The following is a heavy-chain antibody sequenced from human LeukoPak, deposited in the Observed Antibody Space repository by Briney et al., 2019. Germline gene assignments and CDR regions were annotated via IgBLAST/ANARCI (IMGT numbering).Heavy chain of an antibody. CDR2: INHSGST. CDR3: ARGLGDSSGYYYRFDY. J-gene: IGHJ4*02. D-gene: IGHD3-22*01. CDR1: GGSFSGYY. Sequence: SETLSLTCAVYGGSFSGYYWSWIRQPQGKGLEWIGEINHSGSTNYNPSLKSRVTISVDTSKNQFSLKLSSVTAADTAVYYCARGLGDSSGYYYRFDYWGQGTLVTVSS. V-gene: IGHV4-34*01.